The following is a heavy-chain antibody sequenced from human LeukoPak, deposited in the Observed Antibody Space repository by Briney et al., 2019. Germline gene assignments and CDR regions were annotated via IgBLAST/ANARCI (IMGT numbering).Heavy chain of an antibody. CDR2: IYYSGST. D-gene: IGHD5-18*01. CDR3: VRAGGRGYSYAWDY. J-gene: IGHJ4*02. CDR1: GDSISSYY. V-gene: IGHV4-59*01. Sequence: SETLSLTCTVSGDSISSYYWSWIRQPPGKGLEWIGYIYYSGSTNYNPSLKSRVTISVDTSKNQFSLKLSSVTAADTAVYYCVRAGGRGYSYAWDYWGQGTLVTVSS.